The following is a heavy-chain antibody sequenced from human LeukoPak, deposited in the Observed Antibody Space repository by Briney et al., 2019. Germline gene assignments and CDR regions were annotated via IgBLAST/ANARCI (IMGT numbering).Heavy chain of an antibody. CDR2: IYTSGST. Sequence: SETLSLTCTVSGGSISSYYWSWIRQPAGKGLEWIGRIYTSGSTNYNPSLKSRVTMSVDTSKNHFSLELSSVAAADTAVYYCAVNYGDDAFDIWGQGTMVTVSS. J-gene: IGHJ3*02. CDR3: AVNYGDDAFDI. D-gene: IGHD4-17*01. CDR1: GGSISSYY. V-gene: IGHV4-4*07.